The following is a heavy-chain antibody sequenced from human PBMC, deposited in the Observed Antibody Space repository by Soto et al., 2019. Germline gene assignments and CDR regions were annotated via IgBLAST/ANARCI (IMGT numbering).Heavy chain of an antibody. Sequence: QITLKESGPTLVKPTQTLTLTCTFSGFSLSISGVGVGWIRQPPGKALEWLPLIYWDDDKRYSPSLKSRLTISKHTSKNQVVLTMTNMDPVDTATYYCAHRRHYDFWSGYMKAVDFDYWGQGTLVTVSS. CDR3: AHRRHYDFWSGYMKAVDFDY. J-gene: IGHJ4*02. D-gene: IGHD3-3*01. CDR2: IYWDDDK. CDR1: GFSLSISGVG. V-gene: IGHV2-5*02.